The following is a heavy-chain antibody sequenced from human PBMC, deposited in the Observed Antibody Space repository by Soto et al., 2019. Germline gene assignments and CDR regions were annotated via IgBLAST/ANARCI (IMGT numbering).Heavy chain of an antibody. CDR3: AKFWGPMAALVDDY. D-gene: IGHD3-16*01. CDR2: INVANGNT. V-gene: IGHV1-3*01. J-gene: IGHJ4*02. Sequence: GASVKVSCKASGYTFIRSAMHWVRQAPGQRLEWMGWINVANGNTKYSQKFQGRFTISRDNSKNTLFLQMNSLTTEDTAVYYCAKFWGPMAALVDDYWGEGTLVTVSS. CDR1: GYTFIRSA.